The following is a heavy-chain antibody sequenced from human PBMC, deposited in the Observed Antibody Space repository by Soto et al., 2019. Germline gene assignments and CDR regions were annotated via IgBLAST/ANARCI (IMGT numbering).Heavy chain of an antibody. V-gene: IGHV5-51*01. CDR3: ARHVADCSCGSCYYTGYYYYYYCMDV. Sequence: GGSLKISCKGSGYSFTSYWIGWVRPMPGKGLGWMGIIYPGDSDTRYSPSFKGKVTISADKSISTAYLQCSSLKASDTAMYYCARHVADCSCGSCYYTGYYYYYYCMDVWGKWTTVTVSS. J-gene: IGHJ6*03. D-gene: IGHD2-15*01. CDR1: GYSFTSYW. CDR2: IYPGDSDT.